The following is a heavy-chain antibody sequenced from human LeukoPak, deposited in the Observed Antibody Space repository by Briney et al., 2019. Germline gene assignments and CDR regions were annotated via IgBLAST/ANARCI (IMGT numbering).Heavy chain of an antibody. D-gene: IGHD3-22*01. CDR2: IYYSGST. J-gene: IGHJ4*02. V-gene: IGHV4-59*01. CDR3: ARALASGYYFDY. CDR1: GGSISSYY. Sequence: KASETLSLTCTVSGGSISSYYWSWIRQPPGKGLEWIGYIYYSGSTNYNPSLKSRVTISVDTSKNQFSLKLSSVTAADTAVYYCARALASGYYFDYWGQGTLVTVSS.